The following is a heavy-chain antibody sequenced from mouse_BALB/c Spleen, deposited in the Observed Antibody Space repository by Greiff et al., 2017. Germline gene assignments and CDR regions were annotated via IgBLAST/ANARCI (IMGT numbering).Heavy chain of an antibody. D-gene: IGHD2-3*01. CDR2: ISYDGSN. CDR1: GYSITSGYY. CDR3: ARVAMTAYYAMDY. Sequence: EVQLQESGPGLVKPSQSLSLTCSVTGYSITSGYYWNWIRQFPGNKLEWMGYISYDGSNNYNPSLKNRISITRDTSKNQFFLKLNSVTTEDTATYYCARVAMTAYYAMDYWGQGTSVTVSS. V-gene: IGHV3-6*02. J-gene: IGHJ4*01.